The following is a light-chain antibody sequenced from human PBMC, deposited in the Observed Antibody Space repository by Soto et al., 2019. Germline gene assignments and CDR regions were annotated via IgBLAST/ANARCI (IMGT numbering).Light chain of an antibody. CDR1: QSISNY. CDR2: AAS. CDR3: QRSDSTPT. J-gene: IGKJ2*01. V-gene: IGKV1-39*01. Sequence: DIQMTQSPSSLSASVGDRVTITCRASQSISNYLNWYQQKPGKAPKLLIYAASSLQSGVPSRFSGSGSGTDFTLTISSLQPEDVATYYCQRSDSTPTFGQGPKLEIK.